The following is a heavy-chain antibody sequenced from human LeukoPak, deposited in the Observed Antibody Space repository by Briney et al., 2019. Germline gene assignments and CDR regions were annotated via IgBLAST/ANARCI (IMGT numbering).Heavy chain of an antibody. Sequence: SETLSLTCAVYGGSFSGYYWSWIRQPPGKGLEWIGEINHSGSTNYNPSLKSRVTISVDTSKNQFSLKLSSVTAADTAVYYCAGGIVGGGWFDPWGQGTLVTVSS. D-gene: IGHD1-26*01. J-gene: IGHJ5*02. V-gene: IGHV4-34*01. CDR2: INHSGST. CDR3: AGGIVGGGWFDP. CDR1: GGSFSGYY.